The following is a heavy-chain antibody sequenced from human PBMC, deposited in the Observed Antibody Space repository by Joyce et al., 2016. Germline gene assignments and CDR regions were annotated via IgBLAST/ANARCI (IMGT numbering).Heavy chain of an antibody. J-gene: IGHJ4*02. Sequence: QLQLQESGPGLVKPSETLSLTCTVSGGSISSRNFYWGWLRQPPGKGLEWIGSIYYSGNTHYNPSLKSRVTMSADTSKNRFSLTLTSVTAGDTAVYYCARHVTMAATSGLNYWGQGALVTVSS. CDR2: IYYSGNT. CDR3: ARHVTMAATSGLNY. V-gene: IGHV4-39*01. D-gene: IGHD5-24*01. CDR1: GGSISSRNFY.